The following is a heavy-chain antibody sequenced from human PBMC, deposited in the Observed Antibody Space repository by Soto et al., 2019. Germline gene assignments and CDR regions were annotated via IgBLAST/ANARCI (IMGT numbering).Heavy chain of an antibody. V-gene: IGHV3-11*06. Sequence: QVQLVESGGGLVKPGGSLRLSCAASGFTFSDYFMAWIRQAPGKGLEWIAYISRNSRYTNFADSVRGRFTISRDNAKNSLYLQMNDLSVEDTAVYYCATNYQEPYNDAFDFWGQGTMVTVSS. CDR1: GFTFSDYF. CDR2: ISRNSRYT. J-gene: IGHJ3*01. D-gene: IGHD1-1*01. CDR3: ATNYQEPYNDAFDF.